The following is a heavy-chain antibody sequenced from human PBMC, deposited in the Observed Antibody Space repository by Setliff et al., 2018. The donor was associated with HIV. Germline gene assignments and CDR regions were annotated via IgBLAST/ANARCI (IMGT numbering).Heavy chain of an antibody. J-gene: IGHJ4*02. CDR3: ARDVADYNFRSGTHPFDI. CDR1: GYTFNTYP. Sequence: ASVKVSCKASGYTFNTYPINWIRQAPGQGLEWMGWINTNTGSPRFAQGFRGRFGFSLDASVTTTYLHINDLRAEDIGVYYCARDVADYNFRSGTHPFDIWGQGTLVTVSS. D-gene: IGHD3-3*01. CDR2: INTNTGSP. V-gene: IGHV7-4-1*02.